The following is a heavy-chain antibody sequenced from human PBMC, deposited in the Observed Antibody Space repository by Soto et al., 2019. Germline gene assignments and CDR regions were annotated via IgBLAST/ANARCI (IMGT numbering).Heavy chain of an antibody. CDR1: GYTFTGYY. CDR3: ARGRNTMVRGVDMDV. Sequence: GASVKVSCKASGYTFTGYYMHWVRQAPGQGLEWMGWINPNSGGTNYAQKFQGWVTMTRDTSISTAYMELSRLRSDDTAVYYCARGRNTMVRGVDMDVWGQGTTVTVSS. CDR2: INPNSGGT. D-gene: IGHD3-10*01. J-gene: IGHJ6*02. V-gene: IGHV1-2*04.